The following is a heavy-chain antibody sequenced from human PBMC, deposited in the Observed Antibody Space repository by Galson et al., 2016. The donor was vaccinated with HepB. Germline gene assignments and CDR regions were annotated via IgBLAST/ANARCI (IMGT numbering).Heavy chain of an antibody. J-gene: IGHJ4*02. D-gene: IGHD3-3*01. CDR2: IYYSGRT. CDR1: GDSISSADYY. Sequence: ETLSLTCTVSGDSISSADYYWGWIRQPPGKGLEWIGSIYYSGRTYFNPSLKSRVAISVDTSKNHFSLELSTVTAADTAVYYCARQDFDFRSTFFDYWGQGTPVTVSS. CDR3: ARQDFDFRSTFFDY. V-gene: IGHV4-39*01.